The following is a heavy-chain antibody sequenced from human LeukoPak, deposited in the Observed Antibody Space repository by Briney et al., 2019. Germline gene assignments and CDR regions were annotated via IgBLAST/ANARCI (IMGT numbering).Heavy chain of an antibody. V-gene: IGHV3-30*04. CDR1: EFTFISYV. D-gene: IGHD5-18*01. CDR3: ARETDRGYSYGYYFDY. Sequence: HPGRSLRLSCAASEFTFISYVVHWVRQAPGKGLEWVALISYDGSYKYYADSVKGRFTISRDNSKNTLYLQMNSLRAEDTAVYYCARETDRGYSYGYYFDYWGQGTLVTVSS. J-gene: IGHJ4*02. CDR2: ISYDGSYK.